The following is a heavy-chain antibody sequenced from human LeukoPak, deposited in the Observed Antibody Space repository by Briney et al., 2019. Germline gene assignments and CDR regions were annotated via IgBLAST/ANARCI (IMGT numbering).Heavy chain of an antibody. CDR2: IRYDGSNK. V-gene: IGHV3-30*02. CDR3: AKESSSGRYGGPYFDY. J-gene: IGHJ4*02. D-gene: IGHD6-19*01. CDR1: GFTFSSYG. Sequence: GGSLRLSCAASGFTFSSYGMHWVRQAPGKGLEWVAFIRYDGSNKYYADSVKGRFTISRDNSKNTLYLQMNSLRAEDTAVYYCAKESSSGRYGGPYFDYWGQGTLVTVSS.